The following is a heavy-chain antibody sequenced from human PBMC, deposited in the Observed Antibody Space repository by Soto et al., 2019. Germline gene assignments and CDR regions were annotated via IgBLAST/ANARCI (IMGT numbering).Heavy chain of an antibody. D-gene: IGHD3-3*01. Sequence: GQGLEWMGIINPSGGSTSYAQKFQGRVTMTRDTSTSTVYMELSSLRSEDMAVYECDSLRVVGVVTDIWVKGTMVTV. CDR3: DSLRVVGVVTDI. V-gene: IGHV1-46*01. J-gene: IGHJ3*02. CDR2: INPSGGST.